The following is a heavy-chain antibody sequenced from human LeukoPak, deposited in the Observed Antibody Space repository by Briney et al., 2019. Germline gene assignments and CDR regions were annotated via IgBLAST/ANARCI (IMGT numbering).Heavy chain of an antibody. Sequence: GGSLRLSCTASGFTFSSTWMHWVRQAPGKGLEWVSSISSSSSYIYYADSVKGRFTISRDNAKNSLYLQMNSLRAEDTAVYYCARGAPYYYGSGSYSPLGYWGQGTLVTVSS. V-gene: IGHV3-21*01. J-gene: IGHJ4*02. CDR3: ARGAPYYYGSGSYSPLGY. CDR1: GFTFSSTW. CDR2: ISSSSSYI. D-gene: IGHD3-10*01.